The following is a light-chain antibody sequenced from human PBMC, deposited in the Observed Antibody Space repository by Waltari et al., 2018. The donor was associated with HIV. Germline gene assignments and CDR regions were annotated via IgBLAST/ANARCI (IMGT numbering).Light chain of an antibody. CDR2: DAS. CDR1: QSISRY. CDR3: QQRNSWPT. J-gene: IGKJ1*01. V-gene: IGKV3-11*01. Sequence: EIVLTQSPATLSLSPGERATLSCRASQSISRYLAWYQQKPGQAPRLLIYDASNRATGIPARFSGSGSGTDFTLTISSLEPEDFAVYYCQQRNSWPTFGQGTKVEIK.